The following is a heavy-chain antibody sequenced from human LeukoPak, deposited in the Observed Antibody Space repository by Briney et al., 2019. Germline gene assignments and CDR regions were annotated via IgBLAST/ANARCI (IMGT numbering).Heavy chain of an antibody. CDR1: GYTFTTYY. CDR3: AREFGETFYFDP. V-gene: IGHV1-46*04. D-gene: IGHD2/OR15-2a*01. Sequence: VASVKVSCKAFGYTFTTYYMHWVRQAPGQGLEWMEIITPSDGHTKYAQKLQGRVIMTRDTSTSTVYMELSSLRSEDTAVYYCAREFGETFYFDPWGQGTLVTVSS. J-gene: IGHJ5*02. CDR2: ITPSDGHT.